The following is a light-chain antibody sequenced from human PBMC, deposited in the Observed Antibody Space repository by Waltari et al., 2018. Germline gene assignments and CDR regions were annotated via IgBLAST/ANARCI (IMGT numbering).Light chain of an antibody. CDR1: QTISIW. CDR3: QQYSTFPFT. V-gene: IGKV1-5*03. CDR2: KAS. Sequence: DIQMTQSPSTLSASVGDRVTITCRASQTISIWLAWYQQKPGKVPKLLIYKASSLESGVPSRFSGSGSGTEFTLTISSLQPDDFATYYCQQYSTFPFTFGPGTKVGIK. J-gene: IGKJ3*01.